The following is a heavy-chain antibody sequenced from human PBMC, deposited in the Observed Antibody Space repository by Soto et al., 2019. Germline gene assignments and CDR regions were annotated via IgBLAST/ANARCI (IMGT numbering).Heavy chain of an antibody. V-gene: IGHV3-74*01. J-gene: IGHJ4*02. CDR2: VNPDGTTT. CDR3: GGVAHWTYYFDY. D-gene: IGHD1-1*01. CDR1: GFTFSSYW. Sequence: EVQLVESGGGLVQPGGSLRLSCAASGFTFSSYWMHWVRQTPGKGLVWVSPVNPDGTTTGYADSVKGRVTISRDNADNTLDLEMNSLTTECTGVYYGGGVAHWTYYFDYLRKGILVTVSS.